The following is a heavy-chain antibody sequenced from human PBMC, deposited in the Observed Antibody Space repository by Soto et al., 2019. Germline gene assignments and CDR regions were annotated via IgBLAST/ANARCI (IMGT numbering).Heavy chain of an antibody. CDR1: GGSISSSSYY. J-gene: IGHJ6*02. D-gene: IGHD3-10*01. V-gene: IGHV4-39*01. Sequence: PSETLSLTCTASGGSISSSSYYWGWIRQPPGKGLEWIGSIYYSGSTYYNPSLKSRVTISVDTSKNQFSLKLGSVTAAGTAVYYCARGNYYGSADRYYGMDVWGQGTTVT. CDR3: ARGNYYGSADRYYGMDV. CDR2: IYYSGST.